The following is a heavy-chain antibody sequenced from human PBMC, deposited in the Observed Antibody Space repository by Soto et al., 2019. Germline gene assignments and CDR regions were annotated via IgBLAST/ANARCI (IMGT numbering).Heavy chain of an antibody. J-gene: IGHJ1*01. CDR2: ISWNSGSI. V-gene: IGHV3-9*01. D-gene: IGHD6-19*01. CDR3: AKDARVAVAGSSYFQH. CDR1: GFTFDDYA. Sequence: GGSLRLSCAASGFTFDDYAMHWVGQAPGKGLEWVSGISWNSGSIGYADSVKGRFTISRDNAKNSLYLQMNSLRAEDTALYYCAKDARVAVAGSSYFQHWGQGTLVTVSS.